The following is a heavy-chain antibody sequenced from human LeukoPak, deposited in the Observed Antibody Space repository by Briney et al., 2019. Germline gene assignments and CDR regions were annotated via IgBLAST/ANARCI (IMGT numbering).Heavy chain of an antibody. CDR2: ISGSGGST. Sequence: PGGSLRLSCAASGFTFDDYAMSWVRQAPGKGLEWVSAISGSGGSTYYADSVKGRFTISRDNSKNTLYLQMNSLRAEDTAVYYCAKDILRYFDWHEVDYFDYWGQGTLVTVSS. J-gene: IGHJ4*02. V-gene: IGHV3-23*01. CDR1: GFTFDDYA. D-gene: IGHD3-9*01. CDR3: AKDILRYFDWHEVDYFDY.